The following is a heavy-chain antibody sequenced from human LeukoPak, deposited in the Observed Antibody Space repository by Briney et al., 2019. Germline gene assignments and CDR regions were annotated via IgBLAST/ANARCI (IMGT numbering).Heavy chain of an antibody. CDR1: GGSISSGDYY. CDR2: IYYSGST. Sequence: PSETLSLTCTVSGGSISSGDYYWSWIRQPPGKGLEWTGYIYYSGSTNYNPSLKSRVTISVDTSKNQFSLKLSSVTAADTAIYYCARAVSGRFDYWGQGTLVTVPS. CDR3: ARAVSGRFDY. V-gene: IGHV4-61*08. D-gene: IGHD6-19*01. J-gene: IGHJ4*02.